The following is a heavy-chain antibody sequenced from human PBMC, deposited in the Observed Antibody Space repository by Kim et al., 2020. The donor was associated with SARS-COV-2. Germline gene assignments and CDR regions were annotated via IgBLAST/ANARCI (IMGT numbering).Heavy chain of an antibody. CDR1: GFTFNTYG. J-gene: IGHJ4*02. D-gene: IGHD1-26*01. Sequence: GGSLRLSCAASGFTFNTYGMHWVRQAPGKGLEWVAVISYDGSNKYYADSVKGRFTISRDKSKNTLYLQMNSLRIEGTAVYYCAKSFSGSYCGYDYWGQGTLVTVSS. V-gene: IGHV3-30*18. CDR3: AKSFSGSYCGYDY. CDR2: ISYDGSNK.